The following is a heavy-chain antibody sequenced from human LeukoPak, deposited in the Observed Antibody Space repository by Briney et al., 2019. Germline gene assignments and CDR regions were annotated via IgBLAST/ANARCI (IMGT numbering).Heavy chain of an antibody. J-gene: IGHJ3*02. CDR1: GGSISSSSYY. V-gene: IGHV4-39*01. CDR3: ARLGVGAFDI. D-gene: IGHD2-15*01. CDR2: TYYSGST. Sequence: SETLSLTCTVSGGSISSSSYYWGWIRQPPGKGLEWIGSTYYSGSTYYNPSLKSRVTISVDTSKNQFSLKLSSVTAADTAVYYCARLGVGAFDIWGQGTMVTVSS.